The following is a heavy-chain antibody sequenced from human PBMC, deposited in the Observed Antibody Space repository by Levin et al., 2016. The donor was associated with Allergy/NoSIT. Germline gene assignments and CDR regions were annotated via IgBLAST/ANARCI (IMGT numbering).Heavy chain of an antibody. CDR1: GGTFSSYT. V-gene: IGHV1-69*04. CDR3: ARDFDSSSWTRGVDYFDY. J-gene: IGHJ4*02. D-gene: IGHD6-13*01. Sequence: SVKVSCKASGGTFSSYTISWVRQAPGQGLEWMGRIIPILGIANYAQKFQGRVTITADKSTSTAYMELSSLRSEDTAVYYCARDFDSSSWTRGVDYFDYWGQGTLVTVSS. CDR2: IIPILGIA.